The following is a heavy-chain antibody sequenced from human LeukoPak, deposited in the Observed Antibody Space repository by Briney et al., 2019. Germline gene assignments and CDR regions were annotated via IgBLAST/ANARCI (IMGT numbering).Heavy chain of an antibody. J-gene: IGHJ4*02. CDR2: ISAYNGNT. D-gene: IGHD1-26*01. Sequence: GASVKVSCKASGGTFSSYAISWVRQAPGQGLEWMGWISAYNGNTNYAQRLQGRVTMTTDTSTSIAYMELRSLRSDDTAAYYCARDLSGSYTYYFDYWGQGTLVTVSS. CDR1: GGTFSSYA. V-gene: IGHV1-18*01. CDR3: ARDLSGSYTYYFDY.